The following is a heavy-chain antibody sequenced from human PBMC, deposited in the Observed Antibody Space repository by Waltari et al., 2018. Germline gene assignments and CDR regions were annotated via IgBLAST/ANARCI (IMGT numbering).Heavy chain of an antibody. CDR2: FGGGGDTT. CDR3: AKTRYPSGWWVWDH. Sequence: EVQLLESGGGLVQPGGSLRLSCEGAGFTVSSNSLSGGRQGPGKGLEWVSGFGGGGDTTYYADSVKGRFSISRAESKNTLYLQMNSLRAEDTAVYYCAKTRYPSGWWVWDHWGQGTLVTVSS. CDR1: GFTVSSNS. D-gene: IGHD6-19*01. V-gene: IGHV3-23*01. J-gene: IGHJ4*02.